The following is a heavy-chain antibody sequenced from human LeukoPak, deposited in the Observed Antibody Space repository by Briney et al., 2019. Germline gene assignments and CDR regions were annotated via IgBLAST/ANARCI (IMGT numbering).Heavy chain of an antibody. CDR3: ARVTNYYDSSGYYSDYFDY. D-gene: IGHD3-22*01. CDR2: IYHSGST. CDR1: GGSISSGGYS. Sequence: SETLSLTCAVSGGSISSGGYSWSWIRQPPGKGLEWIGYIYHSGSTYYNPSLKSRVTISVDRSKNQFSLKLSSVTAADTAVHYCARVTNYYDSSGYYSDYFDYWGQGTLVTVSS. V-gene: IGHV4-30-2*01. J-gene: IGHJ4*02.